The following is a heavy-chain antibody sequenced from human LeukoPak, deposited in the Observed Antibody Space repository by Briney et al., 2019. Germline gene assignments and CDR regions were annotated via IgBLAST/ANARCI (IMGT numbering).Heavy chain of an antibody. D-gene: IGHD6-19*01. CDR3: ARETRRKQWLVRGSGSSWFDP. Sequence: PGGSLRLSCAASGFTFSSYSMNWVRQAPGKGLEWVSSISSSSSYIYYADSVKGRFTISRDNAKNSLYLQMNSLRAEDTAVYYCARETRRKQWLVRGSGSSWFDPWGQGTLVTVSS. J-gene: IGHJ5*02. V-gene: IGHV3-21*01. CDR1: GFTFSSYS. CDR2: ISSSSSYI.